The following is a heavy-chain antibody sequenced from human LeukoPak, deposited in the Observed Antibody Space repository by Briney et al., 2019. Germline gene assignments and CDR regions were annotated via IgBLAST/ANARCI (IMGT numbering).Heavy chain of an antibody. CDR2: IYHSGSA. J-gene: IGHJ5*01. CDR1: GGSINSANYF. Sequence: SQTLSLTCTVSGGSINSANYFWSWIRQPPGEGLEWIGYIYHSGSAYYNPSLKSRIAISLDMSTNHFSLDLRSVTAEDTAGYYCARLPCRASCSWGGGFDSWGQGTLVTVSS. CDR3: ARLPCRASCSWGGGFDS. V-gene: IGHV4-30-4*01. D-gene: IGHD3-16*01.